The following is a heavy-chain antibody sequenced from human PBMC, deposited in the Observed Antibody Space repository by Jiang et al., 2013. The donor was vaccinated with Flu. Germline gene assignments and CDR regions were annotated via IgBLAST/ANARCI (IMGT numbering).Heavy chain of an antibody. D-gene: IGHD5-12*01. CDR2: ISGPGGST. Sequence: VQLVESGGGLVQPGGSLRLSCAASGFTFNSYAMNWVRQAPGKGLEWVSRISGPGGSTYYADFVKGRFTISRENSKNMLYLEMNTLRAEDTAVYYCAKVKYNGYDYGYNSYGMDVWGQGTTVTVSS. J-gene: IGHJ6*02. CDR3: AKVKYNGYDYGYNSYGMDV. V-gene: IGHV3-23*04. CDR1: GFTFNSYA.